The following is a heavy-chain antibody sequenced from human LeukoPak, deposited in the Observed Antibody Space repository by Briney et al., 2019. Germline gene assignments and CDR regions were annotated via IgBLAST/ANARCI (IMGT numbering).Heavy chain of an antibody. Sequence: GGSLRLSCAASGFTFDDYGMSWVRQAPGKGLEWVSGIKWNGGSTGYADSVKGRFTISRDNAKNSLYLQMNSLRAEDTAVYYCARFTIFGVVPYAFDIWGQGTMVTVSS. D-gene: IGHD3-3*01. V-gene: IGHV3-20*04. CDR2: IKWNGGST. CDR3: ARFTIFGVVPYAFDI. J-gene: IGHJ3*02. CDR1: GFTFDDYG.